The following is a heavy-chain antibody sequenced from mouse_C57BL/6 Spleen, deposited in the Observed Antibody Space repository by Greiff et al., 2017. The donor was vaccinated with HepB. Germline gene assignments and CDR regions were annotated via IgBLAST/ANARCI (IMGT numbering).Heavy chain of an antibody. J-gene: IGHJ4*01. Sequence: EVKLVESGGGLVKPGGSLKLSCAASGFTFSDYGMHWVRQAPEKGLEWVAYISSGSSTIYYADTVKGRFTISRDNAKNTLFLQMTSLRSEDTAMYYCADSSGYVANAMDYWGQGTSVTVSS. CDR2: ISSGSSTI. V-gene: IGHV5-17*01. D-gene: IGHD3-2*02. CDR1: GFTFSDYG. CDR3: ADSSGYVANAMDY.